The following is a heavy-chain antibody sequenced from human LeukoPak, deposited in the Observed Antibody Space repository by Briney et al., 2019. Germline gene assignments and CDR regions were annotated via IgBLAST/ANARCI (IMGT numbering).Heavy chain of an antibody. V-gene: IGHV1-18*01. Sequence: ASVKVSCKASGYTFTSYGISWVRQAPGQGLEWMGWISAYNGNTNYAQKLQGRVTMTTDTSTSAAYMELRSLRSDDTAVYYCARGVQQQLIYYFDYWGQGTLVTVSS. CDR3: ARGVQQQLIYYFDY. CDR2: ISAYNGNT. J-gene: IGHJ4*02. D-gene: IGHD6-13*01. CDR1: GYTFTSYG.